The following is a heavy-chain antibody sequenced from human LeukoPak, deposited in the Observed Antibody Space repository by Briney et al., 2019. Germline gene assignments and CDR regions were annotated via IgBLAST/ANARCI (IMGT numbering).Heavy chain of an antibody. J-gene: IGHJ3*02. CDR1: GYSFTDYW. V-gene: IGHV5-51*01. CDR2: IYPDDSDT. Sequence: KPGESLRISCKGSGYSFTDYWIAWVRQMPGKGLELMGIIYPDDSDTRYSPSFQGQVTISADKSISTAYLQWSSLKASDTAMYYCARTEGGPILRGAFDIWGQGTMVTVSS. D-gene: IGHD3-16*01. CDR3: ARTEGGPILRGAFDI.